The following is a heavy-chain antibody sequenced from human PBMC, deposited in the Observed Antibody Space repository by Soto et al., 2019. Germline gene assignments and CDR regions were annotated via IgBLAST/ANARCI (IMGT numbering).Heavy chain of an antibody. J-gene: IGHJ3*02. CDR1: GCTFSSYA. CDR3: ARGGRRNLNAFDI. CDR2: IIPIFGTA. Sequence: SVEVSCKASGCTFSSYASSCVRQAPGQGLEWMRGIIPIFGTANYAQKFQGRVTITADESTSTAYMELSSLRSEDTAVYHCARGGRRNLNAFDIWGQGTMVTVSS. V-gene: IGHV1-69*13. D-gene: IGHD6-25*01.